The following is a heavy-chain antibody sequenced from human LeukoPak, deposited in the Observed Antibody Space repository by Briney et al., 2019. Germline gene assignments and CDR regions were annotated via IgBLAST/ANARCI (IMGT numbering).Heavy chain of an antibody. D-gene: IGHD2-15*01. J-gene: IGHJ4*02. CDR3: ASYVVAGYYFDY. CDR2: TRNKANSYTT. Sequence: GGSLRLSCAASGFTFSDHYMDWVRQAPGKGLEWVGRTRNKANSYTTEYAASVKGRFTISRDDSKNSLYLQMNSPKTEDTAVYYCASYVVAGYYFDYWGQGTLVTVSS. V-gene: IGHV3-72*01. CDR1: GFTFSDHY.